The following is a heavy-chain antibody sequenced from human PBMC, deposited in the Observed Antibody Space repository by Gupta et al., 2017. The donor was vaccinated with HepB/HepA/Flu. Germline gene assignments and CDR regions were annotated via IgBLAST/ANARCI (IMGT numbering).Heavy chain of an antibody. CDR1: GFTFSSHW. CDR2: IKQDGSER. J-gene: IGHJ3*02. D-gene: IGHD2-2*01. CDR3: ARGSGSSTRALDI. Sequence: EVQLVESGGGLVQPGGSLRLSCGASGFTFSSHWMNWVRQAPGKGLEWVANIKQDGSERKYVDSVKGRFTISRDNAMDSMYLQMNSLRAEDTAVYYCARGSGSSTRALDIWGQGTVVTVSS. V-gene: IGHV3-7*01.